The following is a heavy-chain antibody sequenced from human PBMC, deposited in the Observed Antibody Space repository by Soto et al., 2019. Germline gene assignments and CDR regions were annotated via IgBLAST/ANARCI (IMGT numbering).Heavy chain of an antibody. J-gene: IGHJ4*02. Sequence: GGSLRLSWSASGFTVGDYAMSWFRQAPGKGLEWVGFIRSKAYGGTTEYAASVKGRFTISRDDSRSIAYLQMNSLKTEDTAVYYCTRGTPSPLHQDWGQGPLVTDSS. CDR3: TRGTPSPLHQD. D-gene: IGHD2-15*01. CDR1: GFTVGDYA. V-gene: IGHV3-49*03. CDR2: IRSKAYGGTT.